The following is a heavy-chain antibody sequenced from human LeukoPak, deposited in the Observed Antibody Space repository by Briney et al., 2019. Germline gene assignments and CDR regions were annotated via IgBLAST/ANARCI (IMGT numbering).Heavy chain of an antibody. CDR3: ARGGALTGLGY. CDR1: GGSISSYY. CDR2: IYYSGST. D-gene: IGHD1-20*01. Sequence: SETLSLTCTVSGGSISSYYWSWIRQPPGKGLEWIGYIYYSGSTDYNPSLKSRVTISADTSKNQFSLQLTSVTPEDTAVYFCARGGALTGLGYWGQGTLVTVSS. J-gene: IGHJ4*02. V-gene: IGHV4-59*12.